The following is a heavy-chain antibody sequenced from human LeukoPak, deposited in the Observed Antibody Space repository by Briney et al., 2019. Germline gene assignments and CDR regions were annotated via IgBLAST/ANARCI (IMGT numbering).Heavy chain of an antibody. D-gene: IGHD3-3*02. CDR3: ARVGDHFHWYLDL. J-gene: IGHJ2*01. Sequence: GGSLTLSCAASGFSVSLNYMNWVRQAPGKGLEWVSILYSGSDTYYADSVKGRFTISRDSSKNMLFLHVNSLRAEDTAVYYCARVGDHFHWYLDLWGRGTLVTVSS. CDR2: LYSGSDT. V-gene: IGHV3-53*01. CDR1: GFSVSLNY.